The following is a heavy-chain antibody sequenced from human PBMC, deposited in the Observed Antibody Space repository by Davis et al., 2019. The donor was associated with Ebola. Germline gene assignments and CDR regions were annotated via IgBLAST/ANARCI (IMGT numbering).Heavy chain of an antibody. CDR3: ASEYYDFWSGGYNYGMDV. V-gene: IGHV3-33*08. CDR1: GFTFSSYG. D-gene: IGHD3-3*01. Sequence: GESLKISCAASGFTFSSYGMHWVRQAPGKGLEWVAVIWYDGSNKYYADSVKGRFTISRDNSKNTLYLQMNSLRDEDTAVYYCASEYYDFWSGGYNYGMDVWGQGTTVTVSS. J-gene: IGHJ6*02. CDR2: IWYDGSNK.